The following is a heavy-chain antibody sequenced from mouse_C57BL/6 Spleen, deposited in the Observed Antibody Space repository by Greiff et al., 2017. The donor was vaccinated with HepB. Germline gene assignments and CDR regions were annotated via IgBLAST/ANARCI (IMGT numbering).Heavy chain of an antibody. CDR2: ISSGSSTI. Sequence: EVKLVESGGGLVKPGGSLKLSCAASGFTFSDYGMHWVRQAPEKGLEWVAYISSGSSTIYYADTVKGRFTISRDNAKNTLFLQMTSLRSEDTAMYYCARDYGEGWFAYWGQGTLVTVSA. CDR3: ARDYGEGWFAY. CDR1: GFTFSDYG. D-gene: IGHD2-13*01. J-gene: IGHJ3*01. V-gene: IGHV5-17*01.